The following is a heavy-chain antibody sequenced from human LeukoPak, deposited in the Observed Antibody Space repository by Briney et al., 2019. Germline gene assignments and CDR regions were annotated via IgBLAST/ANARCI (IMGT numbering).Heavy chain of an antibody. CDR3: ARHVYDYSGEDY. D-gene: IGHD5/OR15-5a*01. CDR1: GYNFRNYW. Sequence: GESLKISCNGSGYNFRNYWITWVRQMPGKGLEWMGRIDPSDSYTRYSPSFEGHVTISLDKSITTAHLQWSSLKASDTAMYYCARHVYDYSGEDYWGQGTLVTVSS. V-gene: IGHV5-10-1*01. J-gene: IGHJ4*02. CDR2: IDPSDSYT.